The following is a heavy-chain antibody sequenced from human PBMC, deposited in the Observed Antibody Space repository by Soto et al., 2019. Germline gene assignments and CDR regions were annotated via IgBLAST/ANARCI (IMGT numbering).Heavy chain of an antibody. CDR1: GFTFSSYA. Sequence: PGGSLRLSCAASGFTFSSYAMSWVRQAPGKGLEWVPAISGSGGSTYYADSVKGRFTISRDNSKNTLYLQMNSLRAEDTAVYYSAKASGERITIFGVVRPYYGMDVWGQGTTVTVSS. CDR2: ISGSGGST. V-gene: IGHV3-23*01. CDR3: AKASGERITIFGVVRPYYGMDV. D-gene: IGHD3-3*01. J-gene: IGHJ6*02.